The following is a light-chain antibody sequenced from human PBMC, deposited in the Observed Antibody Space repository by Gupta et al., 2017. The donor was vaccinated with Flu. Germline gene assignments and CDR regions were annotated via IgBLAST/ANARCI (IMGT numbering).Light chain of an antibody. V-gene: IGLV1-47*01. CDR1: KSKIGTNY. J-gene: IGLJ2*01. CDR2: RND. CDR3: GAGDDSRSCVV. Sequence: RVTISCSGGKSKIGTNYVYWYQQYPGTAPKLLIYRNDQRPSGVPDRFSGSQSGTSASLSISGLRSEDEADYYCGAGDDSRSCVVFGGGTKVTVL.